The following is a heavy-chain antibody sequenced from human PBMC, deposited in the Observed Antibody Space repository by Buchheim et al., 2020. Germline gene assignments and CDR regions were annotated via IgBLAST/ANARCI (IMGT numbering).Heavy chain of an antibody. V-gene: IGHV3-30*04. CDR3: AREPKVPSFDY. D-gene: IGHD3-10*01. CDR2: ISYDGSNK. Sequence: QVQLVESGGGVVQPGRSLRLSCAASGFTFSSYAMHWVRQAPGKGLEWVAVISYDGSNKYYADSVKGRFTISRDNSKNTMYLQMNSLRAEHTAMYYCAREPKVPSFDYWGQGTL. CDR1: GFTFSSYA. J-gene: IGHJ4*02.